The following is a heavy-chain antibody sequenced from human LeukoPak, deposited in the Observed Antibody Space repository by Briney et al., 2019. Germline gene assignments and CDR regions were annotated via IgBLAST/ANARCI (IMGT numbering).Heavy chain of an antibody. Sequence: PGGSLRLSCAASGFTFSSYGMHWVRQAPGKGLEWVAVVWYDGSKKYSADSVKGRITISRDDSKNTLYLQMNSRRAEDTAVYYCARGVGYYDSSGTIDYWGQGTLVTVSS. CDR3: ARGVGYYDSSGTIDY. D-gene: IGHD3-22*01. J-gene: IGHJ4*02. CDR1: GFTFSSYG. CDR2: VWYDGSKK. V-gene: IGHV3-33*01.